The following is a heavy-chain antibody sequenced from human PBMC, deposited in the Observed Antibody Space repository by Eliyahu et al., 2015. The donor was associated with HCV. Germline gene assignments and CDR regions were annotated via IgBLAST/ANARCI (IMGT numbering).Heavy chain of an antibody. CDR1: GGSISSGGYY. CDR3: ARDRRMVRGVMGWFDP. D-gene: IGHD3-10*01. V-gene: IGHV4-31*03. Sequence: QVQLQESGPGLVKPSQTLSLTCTVSGGSISSGGYYWSWIRQHPGKGLEWIGYIYYSGSTYYNPSLKSRVTISVDTSKNQFSLKLSSVTAADTAVYYCARDRRMVRGVMGWFDPWGQGTLVTVSS. CDR2: IYYSGST. J-gene: IGHJ5*02.